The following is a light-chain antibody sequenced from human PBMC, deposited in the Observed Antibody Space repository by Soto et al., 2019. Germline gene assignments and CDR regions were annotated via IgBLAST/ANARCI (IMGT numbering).Light chain of an antibody. J-gene: IGKJ1*01. CDR2: VAS. Sequence: EIVMTQSPATLSLSPGERATLSCRASQSVTSKLAWYQQKPGQVPRLLIYVASTRATSIPARFSSSGFGTELTLTISSVQSEYFGVYYCQHYSTLLWTFGQGTKVEIK. V-gene: IGKV3-15*01. CDR1: QSVTSK. CDR3: QHYSTLLWT.